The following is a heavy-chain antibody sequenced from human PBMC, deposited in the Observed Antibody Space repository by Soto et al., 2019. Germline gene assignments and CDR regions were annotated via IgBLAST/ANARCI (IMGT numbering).Heavy chain of an antibody. CDR2: IIPIFGTA. J-gene: IGHJ4*02. CDR3: ASPTSSSSGYYYYFDC. D-gene: IGHD3-22*01. CDR1: GGTFSSYA. V-gene: IGHV1-69*06. Sequence: QVQLVQSGAEVKKPGSSVKVSCKASGGTFSSYAISWVRQAPGQGLEWMGGIIPIFGTAKYAQKFQGRVTITADKSTSTAYMELSSLRSEDTAVYYCASPTSSSSGYYYYFDCWGQGTLVTVSS.